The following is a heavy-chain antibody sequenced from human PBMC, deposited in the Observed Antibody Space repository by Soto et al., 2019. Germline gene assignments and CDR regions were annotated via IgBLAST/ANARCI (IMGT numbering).Heavy chain of an antibody. CDR1: GFTFSRYA. V-gene: IGHV3-23*01. D-gene: IGHD3-22*01. CDR2: ISGSGGRT. Sequence: EVQLLESGGGLVQPGGSLRLSCAASGFTFSRYAMSWGRQAPGQGLEWVSAISGSGGRTYYADSVKGRYTISRDNAKNTQYLQMNSLVAEDTAVYYCAKVGDASSGYYPAHFDYWGQGTLVTVSS. J-gene: IGHJ4*02. CDR3: AKVGDASSGYYPAHFDY.